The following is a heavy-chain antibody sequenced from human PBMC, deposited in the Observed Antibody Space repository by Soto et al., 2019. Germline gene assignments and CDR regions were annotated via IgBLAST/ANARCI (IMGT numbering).Heavy chain of an antibody. Sequence: QVQLVESGGGVVQPGRSLRLSCAASGFTFSSYAMHWVRQAPGKGLEWVAVISYDGSNKYYADSVKGRFTISRDNSKNKLYLQMNSLRAEDTAVYYCARDRGYYYDSSGYDCMDVWGQGTTVTVSS. D-gene: IGHD3-22*01. CDR1: GFTFSSYA. J-gene: IGHJ6*02. V-gene: IGHV3-30-3*01. CDR3: ARDRGYYYDSSGYDCMDV. CDR2: ISYDGSNK.